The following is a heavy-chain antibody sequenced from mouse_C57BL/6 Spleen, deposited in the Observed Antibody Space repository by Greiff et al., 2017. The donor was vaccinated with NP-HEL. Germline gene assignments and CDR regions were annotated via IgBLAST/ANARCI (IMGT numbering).Heavy chain of an antibody. CDR2: ISDGGSYT. CDR1: GFTFSSYA. J-gene: IGHJ4*01. V-gene: IGHV5-4*01. CDR3: ARGSKYYYAMDY. D-gene: IGHD2-5*01. Sequence: EVQLVESGGGLVKPGGSLKLSCAASGFTFSSYAMSWVRQTPEKRLEWVATISDGGSYTYYPDNVKGRFTISRDNAKNNLYLQMSHLKSEDTAMYYCARGSKYYYAMDYWGQGTSVTVSS.